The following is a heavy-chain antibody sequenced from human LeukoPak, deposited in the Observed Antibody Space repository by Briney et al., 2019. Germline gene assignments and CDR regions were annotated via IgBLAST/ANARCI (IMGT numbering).Heavy chain of an antibody. V-gene: IGHV3-66*01. CDR1: GFTVSSNY. CDR3: AKASKWLPYYFDF. CDR2: IYSGGST. D-gene: IGHD3-22*01. Sequence: GGSLRLSCAASGFTVSSNYMSWVRQAPGKGLEWVSVIYSGGSTYYADSVKGRFTISRDNSKNTLNLQMNSLRAEDTAVYYCAKASKWLPYYFDFWGQGTLVTASS. J-gene: IGHJ4*02.